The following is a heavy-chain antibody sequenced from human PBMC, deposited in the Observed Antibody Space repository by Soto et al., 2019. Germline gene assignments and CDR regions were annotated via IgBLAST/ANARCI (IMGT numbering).Heavy chain of an antibody. CDR1: GFTFSSYA. D-gene: IGHD1-7*01. CDR3: AKDGSNWTYLDAFDI. Sequence: PGGSLRLSCAASGFTFSSYAMSWVRQAPGKGLEWVAVISYDGSNKYYADSVKGRFTISRDNSKNTLYLQMNSLRAEDTAVYYCAKDGSNWTYLDAFDIWGQGTMVTVSS. V-gene: IGHV3-30*18. J-gene: IGHJ3*02. CDR2: ISYDGSNK.